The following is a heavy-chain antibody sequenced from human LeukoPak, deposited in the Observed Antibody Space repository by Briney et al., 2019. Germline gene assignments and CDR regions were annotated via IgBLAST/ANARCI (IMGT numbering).Heavy chain of an antibody. CDR2: INQDGSEK. V-gene: IGHV3-7*04. CDR1: GFTFSNYW. CDR3: ARDGGGDIVVAFAFDI. Sequence: GGSLRLSCAASGFTFSNYWMSWVRQAPGKGLEWVAHINQDGSEKYYVDSVKGRSTISRDNAKNSLYLQMNSLRAEDTAVYYWARDGGGDIVVAFAFDIWGQGTMVTVSS. D-gene: IGHD2-15*01. J-gene: IGHJ3*02.